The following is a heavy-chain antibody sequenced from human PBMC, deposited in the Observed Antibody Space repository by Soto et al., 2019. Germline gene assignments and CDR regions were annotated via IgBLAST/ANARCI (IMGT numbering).Heavy chain of an antibody. Sequence: QVQLVQSGAEVKKPGSSVKVSCKASGGTFSSYTISWVRQAPGQGLEWMGRIIPILGIANYAQKFQGRVXITANKSTSTAYMELSSLRSEDTAVYYCARFRGSYGMDVWGQGTTVTVSS. D-gene: IGHD3-10*01. CDR3: ARFRGSYGMDV. CDR2: IIPILGIA. V-gene: IGHV1-69*02. CDR1: GGTFSSYT. J-gene: IGHJ6*02.